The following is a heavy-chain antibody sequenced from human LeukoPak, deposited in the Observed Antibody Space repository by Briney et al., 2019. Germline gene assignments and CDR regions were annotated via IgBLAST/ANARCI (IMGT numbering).Heavy chain of an antibody. CDR1: GFTFSSYA. CDR3: AKDRWEQWLGVSYYDYGMDV. D-gene: IGHD6-19*01. Sequence: GSLRLSCAASGFTFSSYAMSWVRQAPGKGLEWVSGISGGGGGTNYADSVKGRFTISRDNPKNTLYLEMNHLRVEDTAVYYCAKDRWEQWLGVSYYDYGMDVWGKGTTVTVSS. J-gene: IGHJ6*04. V-gene: IGHV3-23*01. CDR2: ISGGGGGT.